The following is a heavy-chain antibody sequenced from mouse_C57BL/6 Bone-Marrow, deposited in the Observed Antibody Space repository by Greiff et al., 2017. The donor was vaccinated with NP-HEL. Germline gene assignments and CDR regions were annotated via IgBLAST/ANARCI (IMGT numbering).Heavy chain of an antibody. CDR3: ANYYGSSSWYFDV. J-gene: IGHJ1*03. CDR1: GFTFSDYY. D-gene: IGHD1-1*01. CDR2: ISNGGGST. Sequence: EVMLVESGGGLVQPGGSLKLSCAASGFTFSDYYMYWVRQTPEKRLEWVAYISNGGGSTYYPDTVKGRFTISRDNAKNTLYLQMSRLKSEDTAMYYCANYYGSSSWYFDVWGTGTTVTVSS. V-gene: IGHV5-12*01.